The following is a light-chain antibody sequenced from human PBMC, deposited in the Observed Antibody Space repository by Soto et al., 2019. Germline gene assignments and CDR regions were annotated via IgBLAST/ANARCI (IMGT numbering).Light chain of an antibody. Sequence: EIVLTQSQATLSLSPGERATLSCRASQCVSSYLAWYQQRPGQAHRLLIYDAFNRATGTPARFSGSGSGTDFTLTISSLEPEDFAVYYCQQRTRWPFTFGPGTKVDIK. J-gene: IGKJ3*01. CDR3: QQRTRWPFT. CDR2: DAF. V-gene: IGKV3-11*01. CDR1: QCVSSY.